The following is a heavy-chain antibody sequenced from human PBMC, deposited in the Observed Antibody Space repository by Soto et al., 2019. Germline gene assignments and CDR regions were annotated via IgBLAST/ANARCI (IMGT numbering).Heavy chain of an antibody. CDR3: ARATLSMIPFPNYFDY. V-gene: IGHV4-31*03. Sequence: SETLSLTCTVSGGSISSGGYYWSWIRQHPGKGLEWIGYIYYSGSTYYNPSLKSRVTISVDTSKNQFSLKLSSVTAADTAVYYCARATLSMIPFPNYFDYWGQGTLVTVSS. D-gene: IGHD3-22*01. J-gene: IGHJ4*02. CDR1: GGSISSGGYY. CDR2: IYYSGST.